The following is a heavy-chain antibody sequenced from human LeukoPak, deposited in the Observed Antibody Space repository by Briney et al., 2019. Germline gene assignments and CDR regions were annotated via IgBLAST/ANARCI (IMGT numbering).Heavy chain of an antibody. Sequence: PSETLSLTRTVSGGSISSYYWSWIRQPPGKGLEWIGYIYYSGSTNYNPSLKSRVTISVDTSKNQFSLKLTSVTAADTAVYYCARHHEIEMATRAFDIWGQGTMVTVSS. CDR2: IYYSGST. J-gene: IGHJ3*02. D-gene: IGHD5-24*01. V-gene: IGHV4-59*08. CDR1: GGSISSYY. CDR3: ARHHEIEMATRAFDI.